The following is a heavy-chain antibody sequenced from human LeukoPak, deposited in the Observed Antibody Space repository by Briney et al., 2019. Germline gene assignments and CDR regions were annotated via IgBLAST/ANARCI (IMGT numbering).Heavy chain of an antibody. Sequence: GGSLRLSCAASGFTFSSSGMHWGRQAPGKGLEWVAVIWHDGSNKYYADSVKGRFTISRDNSKNTLYLQMNSLRAEDTAVYYWARTGYGMDVWGQGTTVTVSS. CDR2: IWHDGSNK. D-gene: IGHD1-14*01. V-gene: IGHV3-33*01. J-gene: IGHJ6*02. CDR3: ARTGYGMDV. CDR1: GFTFSSSG.